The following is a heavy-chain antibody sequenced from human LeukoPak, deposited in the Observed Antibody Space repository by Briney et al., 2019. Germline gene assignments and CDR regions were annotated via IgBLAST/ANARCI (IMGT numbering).Heavy chain of an antibody. D-gene: IGHD4-17*01. V-gene: IGHV1-18*01. Sequence: ASVKVSCKASGYTFTSYGISWVRQASGQGPECMGWINPYNGNTNYALKVQGRVTMTTDTSTSTAYLELRSLRSDDTAIYYCAREIYGRFDYWGQGTLVTVSS. CDR1: GYTFTSYG. J-gene: IGHJ4*02. CDR3: AREIYGRFDY. CDR2: INPYNGNT.